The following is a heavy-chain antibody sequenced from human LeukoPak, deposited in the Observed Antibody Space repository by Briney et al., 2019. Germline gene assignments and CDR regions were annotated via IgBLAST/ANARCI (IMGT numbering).Heavy chain of an antibody. J-gene: IGHJ4*02. CDR2: INPNSGGT. Sequence: ASVKVSCKASGYTFTGYYMHWVRQAPGQGLEWMGRINPNSGGTNYAQKFQGRVTMTRDTSISTAYMELRRLRSDDTAVYYCARSLSYSSSWSSDYWGQGTLVTVSS. CDR1: GYTFTGYY. CDR3: ARSLSYSSSWSSDY. V-gene: IGHV1-2*06. D-gene: IGHD6-13*01.